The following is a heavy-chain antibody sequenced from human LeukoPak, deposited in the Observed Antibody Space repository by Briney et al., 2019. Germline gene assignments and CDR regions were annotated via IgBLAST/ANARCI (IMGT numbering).Heavy chain of an antibody. D-gene: IGHD2-21*01. J-gene: IGHJ4*02. V-gene: IGHV1-2*06. CDR2: INPNSGGT. CDR3: ARVLRYCGGDCYDY. CDR1: GYTFTGYY. Sequence: ASVKVSCKASGYTFTGYYMHWVRQARGQGLEWMGRINPNSGGTNYAQKFQGRVTMTRDTSISTAYMELSRLRSDDTAVYYCARVLRYCGGDCYDYWGQGTLVTVSS.